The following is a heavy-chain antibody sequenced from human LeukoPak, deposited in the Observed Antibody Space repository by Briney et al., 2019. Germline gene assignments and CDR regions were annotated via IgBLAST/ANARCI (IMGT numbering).Heavy chain of an antibody. J-gene: IGHJ4*02. CDR1: GFTFYSYW. D-gene: IGHD6-19*01. Sequence: GGSLRLSCAASGFTFYSYWMHWVRQAPGKGLVWVSRMNSDGSDTSYSDSVKGRFTISRDNAKNTLYLQMNSLRAEDTAVYYCASSSVAEIDYWGQGTLVTVSS. CDR3: ASSSVAEIDY. CDR2: MNSDGSDT. V-gene: IGHV3-74*01.